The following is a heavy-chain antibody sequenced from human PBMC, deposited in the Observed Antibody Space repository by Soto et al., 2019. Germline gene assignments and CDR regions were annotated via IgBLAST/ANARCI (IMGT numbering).Heavy chain of an antibody. D-gene: IGHD3-22*01. V-gene: IGHV1-18*01. J-gene: IGHJ3*02. Sequence: ASVKVSCKTSGYTFTTYGLSWVRQAPGQGLEWMGWISAYNGNTNYAQKLQGRVTMTTDTSASTAYMELRSLRSDDTAVYYCARDMVPAYYYDSSTANAFDIWGQGTMVTVSS. CDR3: ARDMVPAYYYDSSTANAFDI. CDR1: GYTFTTYG. CDR2: ISAYNGNT.